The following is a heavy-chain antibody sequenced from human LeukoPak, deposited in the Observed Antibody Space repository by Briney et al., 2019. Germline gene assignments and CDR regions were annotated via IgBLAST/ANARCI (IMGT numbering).Heavy chain of an antibody. CDR3: ASRRGDYNYYFNS. Sequence: PSETLSLTCAVYGGSFSGYQWSWIRQPPGKGLEWIGEIDHTGSTKYNPSLKNRVTISVDTSKNQFSLKATSVIAADTALYYCASRRGDYNYYFNSWGQGTLVTVSS. CDR1: GGSFSGYQ. J-gene: IGHJ4*02. CDR2: IDHTGST. V-gene: IGHV4-34*01. D-gene: IGHD5-24*01.